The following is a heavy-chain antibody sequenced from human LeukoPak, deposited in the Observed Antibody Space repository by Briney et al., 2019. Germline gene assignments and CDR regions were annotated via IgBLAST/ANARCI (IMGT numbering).Heavy chain of an antibody. CDR3: TRILVGGPRAFDL. CDR1: GFTFSNYW. Sequence: GGSLRLSCAASGFTFSNYWMHWVRHAPGKGLEWVSRINDGGGSATYADSVKGRFTISRDNAKNMLYLQMNSLRGEDTGVYYRTRILVGGPRAFDLWGQGTMVTVSS. J-gene: IGHJ3*01. CDR2: INDGGGSA. V-gene: IGHV3-74*01. D-gene: IGHD3-22*01.